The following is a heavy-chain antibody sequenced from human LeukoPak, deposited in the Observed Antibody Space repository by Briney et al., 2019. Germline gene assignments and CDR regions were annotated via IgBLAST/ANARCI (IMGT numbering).Heavy chain of an antibody. Sequence: NPGGSLRLSCAASGFTFSSYAMSWVRQAPGKGLEWVSAIRGSGGGTFYADSVKGRFTTSRDNSKSTLYLQMNSLRAEDTAVYYCVSSYDSSGYYIYYFDYWGQGTLVTVSS. V-gene: IGHV3-23*01. D-gene: IGHD3-22*01. CDR1: GFTFSSYA. CDR2: IRGSGGGT. J-gene: IGHJ4*02. CDR3: VSSYDSSGYYIYYFDY.